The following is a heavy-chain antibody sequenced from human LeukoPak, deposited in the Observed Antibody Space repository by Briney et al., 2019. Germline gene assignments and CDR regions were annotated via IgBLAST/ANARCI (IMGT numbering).Heavy chain of an antibody. V-gene: IGHV4-38-2*01. CDR3: ARLYCSSTSCYDVYYFDY. CDR1: AYSISSGCY. Sequence: SETLSLTCAVSAYSISSGCYWGWIRQPPGKGLEWIGSIYHSGSTYYNPSLKSRVTISVDTSKNQFSLKLSSVTAADTAVYYCARLYCSSTSCYDVYYFDYWGQGTLVIVSS. CDR2: IYHSGST. D-gene: IGHD2-2*01. J-gene: IGHJ4*02.